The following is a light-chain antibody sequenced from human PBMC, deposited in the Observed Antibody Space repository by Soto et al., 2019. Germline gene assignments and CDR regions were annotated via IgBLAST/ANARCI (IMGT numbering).Light chain of an antibody. V-gene: IGLV1-40*01. Sequence: QSVLTQPPSVSGAPGQRVTISCTGSTSNIGAGYDVHWYQHLPGIAPKLLFHGNSNRPSGVPDRFSGSKSGTSASLAITGLQAEDEADYYCQSYDISLSGYVFGSGTKVTVL. CDR1: TSNIGAGYD. CDR2: GNS. CDR3: QSYDISLSGYV. J-gene: IGLJ1*01.